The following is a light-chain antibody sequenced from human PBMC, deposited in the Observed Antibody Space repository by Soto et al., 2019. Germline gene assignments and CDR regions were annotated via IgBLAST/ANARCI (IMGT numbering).Light chain of an antibody. J-gene: IGKJ1*01. CDR2: WAS. Sequence: DIVMTQSPDSLAVSLGERATINCKSSQSVLYSSNNKNYLAWYQQKPGQPPKLLIYWASTRESGVPDRFSGSGSGTDFTLTISSLQDEDVAVYYCQQHYSTPWTFGPGTKVDIK. V-gene: IGKV4-1*01. CDR3: QQHYSTPWT. CDR1: QSVLYSSNNKNY.